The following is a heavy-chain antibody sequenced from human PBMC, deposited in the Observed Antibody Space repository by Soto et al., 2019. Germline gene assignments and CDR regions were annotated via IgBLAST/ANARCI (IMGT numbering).Heavy chain of an antibody. J-gene: IGHJ5*02. CDR2: MNPNSGNT. V-gene: IGHV1-8*01. D-gene: IGHD6-13*01. CDR1: GYTFTSYD. Sequence: QVQLVQSGAEVKKPGASVKVSCKASGYTFTSYDINWVRQATGQGIEWMGWMNPNSGNTDYAQKFQGRVTMTRNTSKSTAYNKLSSLRAEDTAVYYCARPSSAAVAGWFAPWGQGTLVTVSS. CDR3: ARPSSAAVAGWFAP.